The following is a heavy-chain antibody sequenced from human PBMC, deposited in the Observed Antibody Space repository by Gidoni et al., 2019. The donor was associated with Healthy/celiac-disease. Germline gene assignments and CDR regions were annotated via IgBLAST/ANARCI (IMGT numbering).Heavy chain of an antibody. CDR3: AKDHHDAFDI. V-gene: IGHV3-30*18. J-gene: IGHJ3*02. CDR2: ISYDGSNK. Sequence: QVQLVESGGGVVQPGRSLRLSCAASGFTFSSYGMHWVRQAPGKGLEWVAVISYDGSNKYYADSVKGRFTISRDNSENTLYLQMNSLRAEDTAVYYCAKDHHDAFDIWGQGTMVTVSS. CDR1: GFTFSSYG.